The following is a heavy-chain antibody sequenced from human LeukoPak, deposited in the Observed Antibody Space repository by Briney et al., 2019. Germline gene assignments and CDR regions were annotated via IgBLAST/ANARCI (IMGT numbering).Heavy chain of an antibody. CDR2: INTDGSST. CDR3: AKGDCSSTSCYISDY. CDR1: GFTLSSYW. D-gene: IGHD2-2*01. J-gene: IGHJ4*02. V-gene: IGHV3-74*01. Sequence: GGFLRLSCAASGFTLSSYWMHWVRQAPGKGLVWVSRINTDGSSTSYADSVKGRFTISRDSAKNTLYLQMNSLRAEDTAVYYCAKGDCSSTSCYISDYWGQGTLVTVSS.